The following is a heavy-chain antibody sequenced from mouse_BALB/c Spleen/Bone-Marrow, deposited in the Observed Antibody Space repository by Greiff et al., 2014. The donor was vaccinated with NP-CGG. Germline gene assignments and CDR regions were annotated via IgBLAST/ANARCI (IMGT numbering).Heavy chain of an antibody. Sequence: EVKLMESGGGLVKPGGSLKLSCAASGFTFSSYAMSWVRQSPEKRLEWVAEISSGGSYTYYPDTVTGRFTISRDNAKNTLYLEMSSLRSEDTAVYYCARDRGYFDYWGQGTTLTVSS. J-gene: IGHJ2*01. CDR2: ISSGGSYT. CDR1: GFTFSSYA. D-gene: IGHD3-1*01. V-gene: IGHV5-9-4*01. CDR3: ARDRGYFDY.